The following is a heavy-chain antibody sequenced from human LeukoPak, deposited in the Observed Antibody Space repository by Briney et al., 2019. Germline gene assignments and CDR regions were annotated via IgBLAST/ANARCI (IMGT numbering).Heavy chain of an antibody. D-gene: IGHD6-13*01. CDR3: ASKIAAARNAFDI. V-gene: IGHV5-51*01. J-gene: IGHJ3*02. CDR2: IYPGDSDT. CDR1: GYSFTSYW. Sequence: GESLKISCKGSGYSFTSYWIGWVRQIPGKGLEWMGIIYPGDSDTRYSPSFQGQVTISADKSISTAYLQWSSLKASDTAMYYCASKIAAARNAFDIWGQGTMVTVSS.